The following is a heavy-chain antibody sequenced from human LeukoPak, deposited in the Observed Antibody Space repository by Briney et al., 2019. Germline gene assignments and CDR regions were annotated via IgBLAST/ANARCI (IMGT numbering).Heavy chain of an antibody. CDR2: IQQDGGEN. CDR3: ARDGTAPGLYFDL. V-gene: IGHV3-7*01. CDR1: GFTFSSSW. Sequence: GGSLRLSCAVSGFTFSSSWMNWVRPAPGKGLEWVASIQQDGGENYYVDSVKVRFTISRVNAKNSLYLQMSSLRAEDTAVYYCARDGTAPGLYFDLWGQGTLVTVSS. D-gene: IGHD6-13*01. J-gene: IGHJ4*01.